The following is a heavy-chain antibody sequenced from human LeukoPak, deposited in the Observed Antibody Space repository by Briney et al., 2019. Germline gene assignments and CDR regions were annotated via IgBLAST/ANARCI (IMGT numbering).Heavy chain of an antibody. CDR3: AKDSETGSSGWFDY. J-gene: IGHJ4*02. CDR1: GFTFSIYA. V-gene: IGHV3-23*01. CDR2: ISGSGGST. D-gene: IGHD6-19*01. Sequence: GVPLRLSCAPSGFTFSIYAMSWVRHAPGKAREWVTAISGSGGSTFYADSVKRRLTISRDNSKTTMYLKMNSLRAEDTAVYYRAKDSETGSSGWFDYWGQGTLVTV.